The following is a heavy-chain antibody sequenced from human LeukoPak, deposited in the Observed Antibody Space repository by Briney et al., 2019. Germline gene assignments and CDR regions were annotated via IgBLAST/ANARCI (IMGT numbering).Heavy chain of an antibody. CDR2: ISSSSSTI. CDR1: GFTFSSYS. CDR3: AIGPMAPRRYYYYGMDV. Sequence: PGGSLRLSCAASGFTFSSYSMNWVRQAPGKGLEWVSYISSSSSTIYYADSVKGRFTISRDNAKNSLYLQMNSLRAEDTAVYYCAIGPMAPRRYYYYGMDVWGQGTTVTVSS. D-gene: IGHD3-10*01. J-gene: IGHJ6*02. V-gene: IGHV3-48*01.